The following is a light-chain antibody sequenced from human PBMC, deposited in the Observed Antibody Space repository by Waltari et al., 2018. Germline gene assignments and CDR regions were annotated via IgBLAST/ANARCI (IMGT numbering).Light chain of an antibody. Sequence: QSALTQPAPVSGSPGQSIPIPCTGTTRDVGRYNYVSWYQCHPGKAPELIISEVTNRPSGVSDRFSGSKSGNTASLSISGLQPEDEADYYCSSYTSIKTPYVVFGGGTKVTVL. J-gene: IGLJ2*01. V-gene: IGLV2-14*01. CDR2: EVT. CDR1: TRDVGRYNY. CDR3: SSYTSIKTPYVV.